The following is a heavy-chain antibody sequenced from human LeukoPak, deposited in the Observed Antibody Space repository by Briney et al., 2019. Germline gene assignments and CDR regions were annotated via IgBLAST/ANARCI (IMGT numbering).Heavy chain of an antibody. CDR1: GGSISSYY. Sequence: PSETLSLTCTVSGGSISSYYWSWIRQPPGKGLEWIGYIYTSGSTNYNPSLKSRVTISVDTSKNQFSLKLSSVTAADTAVYYCAREYSSSSGTEGKKTYYLDYWGQGTLVTVSS. V-gene: IGHV4-4*09. CDR2: IYTSGST. D-gene: IGHD6-6*01. J-gene: IGHJ4*02. CDR3: AREYSSSSGTEGKKTYYLDY.